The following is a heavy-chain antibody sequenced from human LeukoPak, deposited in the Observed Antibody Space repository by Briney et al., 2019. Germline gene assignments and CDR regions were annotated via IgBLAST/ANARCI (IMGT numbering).Heavy chain of an antibody. CDR2: ISSSGSTI. J-gene: IGHJ6*04. CDR1: GFDFNNYG. D-gene: IGHD3-10*02. V-gene: IGHV3-48*04. Sequence: GGSLRLSCAASGFDFNNYGMSWVRQAPGKGLEWVSYISSSGSTIYYADSVKGRFTISRDNAKNSLYLQMNSLRAEDTAVYYCAELAMIGGVWGKGTTVTISS. CDR3: AELAMIGGV.